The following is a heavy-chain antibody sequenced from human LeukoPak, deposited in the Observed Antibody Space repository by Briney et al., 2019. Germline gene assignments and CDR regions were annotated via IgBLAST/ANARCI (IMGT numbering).Heavy chain of an antibody. D-gene: IGHD3-22*01. CDR3: QSYYYDSTGAFDI. V-gene: IGHV4-34*03. J-gene: IGHJ3*02. CDR1: GGSFSGYY. Sequence: PSETLSLTCAVYGGSFSGYYWSWIRQPPGKGLEWIGEINHSGSTNYNPSLKSRVTISVDRSKNQFSLKLSSVTAADTAVYYCQSYYYDSTGAFDIWGQGTMVTVSS. CDR2: INHSGST.